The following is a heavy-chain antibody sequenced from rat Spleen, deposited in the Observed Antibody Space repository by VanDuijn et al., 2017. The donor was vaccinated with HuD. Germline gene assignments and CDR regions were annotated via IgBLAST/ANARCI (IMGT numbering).Heavy chain of an antibody. CDR1: GFTFKNYW. Sequence: EVQLVESGGGLVQPGRSLKLSCVASGFTFKNYWMTWIRQAPGKGLEWVASITNSAGSTYYPDSVKGRFTISRDNAKTTLYLQMNSLRSEDTATYYCTRGIYYGYNAFVYWGQGTLVTVSS. J-gene: IGHJ3*01. V-gene: IGHV5-31*01. CDR2: ITNSAGST. CDR3: TRGIYYGYNAFVY. D-gene: IGHD1-9*01.